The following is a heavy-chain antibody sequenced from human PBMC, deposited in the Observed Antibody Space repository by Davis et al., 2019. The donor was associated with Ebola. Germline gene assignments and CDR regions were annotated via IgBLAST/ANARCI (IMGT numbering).Heavy chain of an antibody. J-gene: IGHJ3*02. D-gene: IGHD3-10*01. CDR1: GYIFSNYD. V-gene: IGHV1-18*01. Sequence: ASVKVSCKASGYIFSNYDINWVRQASGQGLEWMGWISAYNGNTNYAQKLQGRFTMTTDTSTSTAYMELRSLRSDDTAVYYCARMITMVQGVMFPDAFDIWGQGTMVTVSS. CDR2: ISAYNGNT. CDR3: ARMITMVQGVMFPDAFDI.